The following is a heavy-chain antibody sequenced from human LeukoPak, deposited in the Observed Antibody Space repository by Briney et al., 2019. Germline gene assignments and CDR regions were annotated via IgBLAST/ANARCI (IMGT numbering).Heavy chain of an antibody. CDR1: GFTFSSYA. CDR2: ISYDGSNK. Sequence: GGSLRLSCAASGFTFSSYAMHWVRQAPGKGLEWVAVISYDGSNKYYADSVKGRFTISRDNSKNTLYLQMNSLRAEDTAVYYCARDSLGYCSGGSCLHWGQGTLVTVSS. CDR3: ARDSLGYCSGGSCLH. D-gene: IGHD2-15*01. V-gene: IGHV3-30-3*01. J-gene: IGHJ4*02.